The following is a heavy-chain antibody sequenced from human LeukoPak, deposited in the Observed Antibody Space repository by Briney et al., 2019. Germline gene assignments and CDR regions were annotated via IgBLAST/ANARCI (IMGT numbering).Heavy chain of an antibody. CDR2: IYSGDST. V-gene: IGHV3-66*02. Sequence: GGSLRLSCAASGFIVSSNYMSWVRQAPGKGREWVSVIYSGDSTYYADSVKGRFTISRDKSKNTLFLQMNSLRAEDTAVYYCARGVHDFWSGFYFDYWGQGTLVTVSS. D-gene: IGHD3-3*01. J-gene: IGHJ4*02. CDR3: ARGVHDFWSGFYFDY. CDR1: GFIVSSNY.